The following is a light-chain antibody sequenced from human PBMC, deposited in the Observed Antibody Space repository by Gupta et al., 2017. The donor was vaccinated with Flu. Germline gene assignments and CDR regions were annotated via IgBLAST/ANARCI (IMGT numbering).Light chain of an antibody. CDR3: QQYNTYPWT. CDR1: QSISNW. V-gene: IGKV1-5*03. J-gene: IGKJ1*01. CDR2: KAS. Sequence: GDRVTITCRASQSISNWLAWYQHKPGKAPEFLIYKASTLESGVPSRFSGSGSGTEFTLTISSLQPDDFVTYYCQQYNTYPWTFGQGTKVEIK.